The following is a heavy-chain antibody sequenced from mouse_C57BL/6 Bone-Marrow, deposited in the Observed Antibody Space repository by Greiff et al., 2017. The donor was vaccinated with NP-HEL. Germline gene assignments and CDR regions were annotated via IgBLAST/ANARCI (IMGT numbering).Heavy chain of an antibody. D-gene: IGHD3-2*02. CDR1: GYTFTDYY. V-gene: IGHV1-19*01. Sequence: EVQLQQSGPVLVKPGASVKMSCKASGYTFTDYYMNWVKQSHGKSLEWIGVINPYNGGTSYNQKFKGKATLTVDKSSSTAYMELNSLTSEDSAVEYCAGGSSGYVWFAYWGQGTLVTVSA. CDR3: AGGSSGYVWFAY. J-gene: IGHJ3*01. CDR2: INPYNGGT.